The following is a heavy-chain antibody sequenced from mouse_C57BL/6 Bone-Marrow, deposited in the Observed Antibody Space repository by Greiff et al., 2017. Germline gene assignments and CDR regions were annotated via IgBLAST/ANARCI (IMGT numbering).Heavy chain of an antibody. V-gene: IGHV1-20*01. CDR3: ARSRSYYYGSSLFDY. Sequence: EVQLQQSGPELVKPGDSVKISCKASGYSFTGYFMNWVMQSHGKSLEWIGRINPYNGDTFYNQKFKGKATLTVDKSSSTAHMELRSLTSEDSAVYYWARSRSYYYGSSLFDYWGQGTTLTVSS. J-gene: IGHJ2*01. D-gene: IGHD1-1*01. CDR1: GYSFTGYF. CDR2: INPYNGDT.